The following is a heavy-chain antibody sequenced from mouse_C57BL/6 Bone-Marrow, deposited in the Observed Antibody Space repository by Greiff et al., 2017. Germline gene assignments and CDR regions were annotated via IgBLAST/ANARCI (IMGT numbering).Heavy chain of an antibody. Sequence: VQLMQPGAELVKPGASVKLSCKASGYTFTSYWMNWVQQRPGRGLEWIGRIDPGSGGTKYNEKFKSKATLTVDKPSSTAYMQLSRLTSEDSAFYYCARDGTAKAVDYWGQGTMVTVSS. D-gene: IGHD3-3*01. CDR3: ARDGTAKAVDY. J-gene: IGHJ2*01. CDR1: GYTFTSYW. V-gene: IGHV1-72*01. CDR2: IDPGSGGT.